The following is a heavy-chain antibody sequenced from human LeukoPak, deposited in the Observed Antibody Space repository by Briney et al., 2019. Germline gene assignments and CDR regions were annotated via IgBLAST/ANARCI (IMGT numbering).Heavy chain of an antibody. Sequence: PGGSLRLSCAASGFTFSSYEMNWVRQAPGKGLEWVSYISSSGSTIYYADSVEGRFTISRDNAKNSLYLQMNSLRAEDTAVYYCARGWAARVAFDIWGQGTMVTVSS. J-gene: IGHJ3*02. CDR1: GFTFSSYE. D-gene: IGHD2-15*01. CDR2: ISSSGSTI. CDR3: ARGWAARVAFDI. V-gene: IGHV3-48*03.